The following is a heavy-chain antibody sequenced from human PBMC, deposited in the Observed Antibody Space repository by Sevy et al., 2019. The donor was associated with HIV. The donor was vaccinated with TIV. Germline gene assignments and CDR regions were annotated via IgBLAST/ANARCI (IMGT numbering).Heavy chain of an antibody. V-gene: IGHV4-59*01. CDR3: GRGDGSTDWGVDV. J-gene: IGHJ6*02. CDR2: VDYSGST. D-gene: IGHD3-9*01. CDR1: GGSISSYY. Sequence: SETLSLTCTVSGGSISSYYWSWIRQTPGKGLEWIGYVDYSGSTNANPSLKSRVTISVDTSKSQLSLKMKSVTAADTAVYYCGRGDGSTDWGVDVWGQGTTVTVSS.